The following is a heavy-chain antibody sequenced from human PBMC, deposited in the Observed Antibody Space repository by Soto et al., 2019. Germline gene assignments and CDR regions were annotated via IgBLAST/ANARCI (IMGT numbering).Heavy chain of an antibody. CDR1: GYSISSSNW. CDR2: IYYGGST. V-gene: IGHV4-28*03. CDR3: ARGYSYGRDAFDI. J-gene: IGHJ3*02. D-gene: IGHD5-18*01. Sequence: SETLSLTCAVSGYSISSSNWWGWIRQPPGKGLEWIGYIYYGGSTYYNPSLKSRVTMSVDTSKNQFSLKLSSVTAVDTAVYYCARGYSYGRDAFDIWGQGTMVTVSS.